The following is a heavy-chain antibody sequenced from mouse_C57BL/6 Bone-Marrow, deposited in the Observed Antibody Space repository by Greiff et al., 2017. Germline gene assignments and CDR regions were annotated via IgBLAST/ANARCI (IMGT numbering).Heavy chain of an antibody. V-gene: IGHV5-12*01. D-gene: IGHD2-3*01. CDR3: ARPLYDGYPGGY. J-gene: IGHJ3*01. CDR2: ISNGGGST. CDR1: GFTFSDYY. Sequence: DVMLVESGGGLVQPGGSLKLSCAASGFTFSDYYMYWVRQTPEKSLEWVAYISNGGGSTYYPDTVKGRFTISRDNAKNTLYLQMSRLKSEDTAMYYCARPLYDGYPGGYRGQGALVTVSA.